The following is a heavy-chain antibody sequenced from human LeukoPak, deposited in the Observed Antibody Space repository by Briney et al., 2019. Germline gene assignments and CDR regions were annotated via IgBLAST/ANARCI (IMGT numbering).Heavy chain of an antibody. CDR1: GYTFTSYY. CDR3: ARVYNYDFWSGYYMGRDYYYYMDV. CDR2: INPSGGST. J-gene: IGHJ6*03. V-gene: IGHV1-46*01. Sequence: ASVKVSCKASGYTFTSYYMHWVRQAPGQGLEWMGIINPSGGSTSYAQKFQGRVTMTRDMSTSTVYMELSSLRSEDTAVYYCARVYNYDFWSGYYMGRDYYYYMDVWGKGTTVIVSS. D-gene: IGHD3-3*01.